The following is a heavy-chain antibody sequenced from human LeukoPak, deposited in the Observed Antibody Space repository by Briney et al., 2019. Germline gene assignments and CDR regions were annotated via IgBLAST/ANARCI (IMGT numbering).Heavy chain of an antibody. CDR2: IRYDGTNK. CDR3: AKDNPVYCGGDCFSRNAFDI. J-gene: IGHJ3*02. CDR1: GFTFTTYC. D-gene: IGHD2-21*02. V-gene: IGHV3-30*02. Sequence: GGSLRLSCAASGFTFTTYCMHWVRQAPGKGLEWLSFIRYDGTNKYYADSVKGRFTISRDNSKNTLYLQMNSLRAEDTAVYYCAKDNPVYCGGDCFSRNAFDIWGQGTMVTVSS.